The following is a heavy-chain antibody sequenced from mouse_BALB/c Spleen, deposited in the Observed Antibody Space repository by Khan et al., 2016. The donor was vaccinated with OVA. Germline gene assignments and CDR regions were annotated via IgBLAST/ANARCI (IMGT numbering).Heavy chain of an antibody. CDR2: ISYSGNT. D-gene: IGHD3-2*02. CDR1: GYSITSDYA. J-gene: IGHJ2*01. CDR3: ARIQGGDFDY. Sequence: QFEESGPGLVKPSQSLSLTCTVTGYSITSDYAWNWIRQFPGNKLEWMGYISYSGNTKYNPSLKSRISITRDTSKNQFFLQLNFVTIEDTATYYCARIQGGDFDYWGQGTTLTVSS. V-gene: IGHV3-2*02.